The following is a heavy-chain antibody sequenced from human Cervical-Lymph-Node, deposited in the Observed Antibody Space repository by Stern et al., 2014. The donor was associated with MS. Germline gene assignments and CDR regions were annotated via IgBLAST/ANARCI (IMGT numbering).Heavy chain of an antibody. V-gene: IGHV1-18*04. CDR1: GYTLTNYG. Sequence: QVQLVQSGAEVKKPGATVKVSCKASGYTLTNYGINWVRQARGQGLEWMGWISAYNGNTNYAQKFQGRVTLTTDTSTTTAYMDLRSLRSDDTAIYYCAGYYYHGMDVWGQGTTVTVSS. CDR2: ISAYNGNT. CDR3: AGYYYHGMDV. J-gene: IGHJ6*02.